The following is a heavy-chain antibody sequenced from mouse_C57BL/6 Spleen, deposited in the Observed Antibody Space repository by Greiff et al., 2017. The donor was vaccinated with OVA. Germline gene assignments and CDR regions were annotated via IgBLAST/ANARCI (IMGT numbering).Heavy chain of an antibody. D-gene: IGHD2-1*01. CDR1: GYTFTSYW. V-gene: IGHV1-61*01. CDR2: IYPSDSDT. J-gene: IGHJ2*01. Sequence: QVQLQQPGAELVRPGSSVKLSCKASGYTFTSYWMDWVKQRPGQGLEWIGNIYPSDSDTHYNQTFKDKATLTVDTSSSPAYMQLSSLTSGDSAVYYCARVEKVDYGNYGHSYFDYWGQGTTLTVSS. CDR3: ARVEKVDYGNYGHSYFDY.